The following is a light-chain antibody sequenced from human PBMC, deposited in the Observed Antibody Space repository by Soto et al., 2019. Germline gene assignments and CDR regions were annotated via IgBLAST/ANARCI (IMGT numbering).Light chain of an antibody. CDR1: QSISGW. V-gene: IGKV1-5*01. CDR2: DAS. Sequence: DIQMTQSPSTLSASVGDRVTITCRASQSISGWLAWYQQKPGEAPKLLIYDASSLDSGVPSRFSGSGSGTQFTLTISSLRPDDSATYYCQQYNSYSLTFGGGTKVEIK. J-gene: IGKJ4*01. CDR3: QQYNSYSLT.